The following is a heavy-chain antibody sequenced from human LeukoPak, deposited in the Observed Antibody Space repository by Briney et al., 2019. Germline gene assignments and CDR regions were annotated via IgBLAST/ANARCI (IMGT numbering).Heavy chain of an antibody. D-gene: IGHD3-22*01. CDR1: GYSISSGYY. CDR2: IYHSGST. Sequence: SETLSLTCTVSGYSISSGYYWGWIRQPPGKGLEWIGSIYHSGSTYYNPSLKSRVTISVDTSKNQFSLKLSSVTAADTAVYYCAREYWGYYYDSCGYYAWGQGTLVTVSS. V-gene: IGHV4-38-2*02. CDR3: AREYWGYYYDSCGYYA. J-gene: IGHJ5*02.